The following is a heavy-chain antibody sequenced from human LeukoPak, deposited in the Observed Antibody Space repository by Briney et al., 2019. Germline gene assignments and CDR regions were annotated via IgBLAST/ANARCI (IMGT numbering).Heavy chain of an antibody. CDR2: INPSGGTT. D-gene: IGHD1-26*01. V-gene: IGHV1-46*01. J-gene: IGHJ4*02. CDR1: GYTFTSYY. Sequence: ASVTVSCTASGYTFTSYYIHWVRQAPGQGLEWMGIINPSGGTTVYAQNFQGRVIMTRDTSTSTVHMDLSSLRSEDAAVYYCAREPRPVGATSFGYYFDYWGQGTLVTVS. CDR3: AREPRPVGATSFGYYFDY.